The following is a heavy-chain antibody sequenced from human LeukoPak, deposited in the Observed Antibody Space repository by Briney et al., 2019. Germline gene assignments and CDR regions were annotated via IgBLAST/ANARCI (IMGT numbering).Heavy chain of an antibody. D-gene: IGHD2/OR15-2a*01. CDR3: ARASMTNSRLYFDY. CDR1: GYTFTGYY. Sequence: ASVKVSCKASGYTFTGYYMHWVRQAPGQGLEWMGWINPNSGGTNYAQKFQGRVTMTRDTSISTAYMELSRLRSDDTAVYYCARASMTNSRLYFDYWGQGTLVTVSS. V-gene: IGHV1-2*02. CDR2: INPNSGGT. J-gene: IGHJ4*02.